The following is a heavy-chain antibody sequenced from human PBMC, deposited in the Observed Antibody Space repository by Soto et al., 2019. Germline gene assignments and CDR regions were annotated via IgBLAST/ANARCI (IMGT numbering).Heavy chain of an antibody. D-gene: IGHD6-13*01. CDR3: ARTSSSWYRNFDY. CDR2: IYYSGST. J-gene: IGHJ4*02. Sequence: QVQLQESGPGLVKPSQTLSLTCTVSGGSISSGDYYWSWIRQPPGKGLEWIGYIYYSGSTYYNPSLKSRVTISVDTSKNQFSRKLSSVTAADTAVYYCARTSSSWYRNFDYWGQRTLVTVSS. CDR1: GGSISSGDYY. V-gene: IGHV4-30-4*01.